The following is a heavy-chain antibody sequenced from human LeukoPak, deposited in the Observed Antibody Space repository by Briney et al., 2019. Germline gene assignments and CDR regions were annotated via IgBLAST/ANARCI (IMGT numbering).Heavy chain of an antibody. CDR1: GFTFGDYA. V-gene: IGHV3-49*04. CDR3: TRDGVYYGSGRGWFDP. CDR2: IRSKAYGGTT. J-gene: IGHJ5*02. Sequence: GGSLRLSCTTSGFTFGDYAMSWVRQAPGKGLEWVSFIRSKAYGGTTEYAASVKGRFTISRDDSKSIAYLQMNSLKTEDTAVYYCTRDGVYYGSGRGWFDPWGQGTLVTVSS. D-gene: IGHD3-10*01.